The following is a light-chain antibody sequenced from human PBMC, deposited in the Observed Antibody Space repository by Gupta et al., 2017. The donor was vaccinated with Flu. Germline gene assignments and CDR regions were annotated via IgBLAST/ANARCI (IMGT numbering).Light chain of an antibody. CDR3: QQYDTYSGT. V-gene: IGKV1-5*03. Sequence: SVGDRVTITCRASQSIRNWLAWYQQKPGKAPNLLIYQASSLQSGVPSRFSGSGSGTEFTLTISSLQPDDFATYYCQQYDTYSGTFGQGTKLEIK. J-gene: IGKJ2*01. CDR1: QSIRNW. CDR2: QAS.